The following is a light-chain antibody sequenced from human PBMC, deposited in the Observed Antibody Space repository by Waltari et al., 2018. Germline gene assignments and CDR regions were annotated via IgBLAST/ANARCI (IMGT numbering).Light chain of an antibody. Sequence: EIVLTQSPGTLSLSPGEGATLSCRTSQTIRTTYLAWYQQKPGQAPPLLIYGTFTRAPGIPDRFTGSGSGTHFSLTISSLEPEDFATYYCQQYDISPLTFGGGTKVEIK. CDR3: QQYDISPLT. V-gene: IGKV3-20*01. J-gene: IGKJ4*01. CDR1: QTIRTTY. CDR2: GTF.